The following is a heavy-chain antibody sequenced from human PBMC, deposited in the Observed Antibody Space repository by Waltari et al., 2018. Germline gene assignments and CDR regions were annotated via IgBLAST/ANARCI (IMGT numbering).Heavy chain of an antibody. D-gene: IGHD1-26*01. CDR1: GYSISSGYY. CDR3: ASSPMYSGSYYGELPPFDY. J-gene: IGHJ4*02. Sequence: QVQLQESGPGLVKPSETLSLTCAVSGYSISSGYYWGWIRQPPGTGLEWIGSIYHSGSTYYNPSLKSRVTISVDTSKNQFSLKLSSVTAADTAVYYCASSPMYSGSYYGELPPFDYWGQGTLVTVSS. CDR2: IYHSGST. V-gene: IGHV4-38-2*01.